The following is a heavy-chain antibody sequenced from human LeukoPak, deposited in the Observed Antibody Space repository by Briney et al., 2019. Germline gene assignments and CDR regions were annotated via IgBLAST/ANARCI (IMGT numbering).Heavy chain of an antibody. D-gene: IGHD6-19*01. Sequence: SQTLSLTCTVSGGSISSGGYYWSWIRQPPGKGLEWIGYIYHSGSTYYNPSLKSRVTISVDRSKNQFSLKLSSVTAADTAVYYCARAPGYSSGWYFLDYWGQGTLVTVSS. V-gene: IGHV4-30-2*01. CDR1: GGSISSGGYY. CDR2: IYHSGST. CDR3: ARAPGYSSGWYFLDY. J-gene: IGHJ4*02.